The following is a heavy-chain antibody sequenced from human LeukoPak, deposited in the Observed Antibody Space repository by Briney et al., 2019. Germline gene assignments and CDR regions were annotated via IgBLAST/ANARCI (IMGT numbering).Heavy chain of an antibody. V-gene: IGHV3-23*01. CDR3: AKDFRPVSSGYYLNY. CDR2: ISGSGGST. CDR1: GFTFSSYA. J-gene: IGHJ4*02. D-gene: IGHD3-22*01. Sequence: PGGSLRLSCAASGFTFSSYAMSWVRQAPGKGLEWVSAISGSGGSTYYADSVKGRFTTSRDNSKNTLYLQMNSLRAEDTAAYYCAKDFRPVSSGYYLNYWGQGTLVTVSS.